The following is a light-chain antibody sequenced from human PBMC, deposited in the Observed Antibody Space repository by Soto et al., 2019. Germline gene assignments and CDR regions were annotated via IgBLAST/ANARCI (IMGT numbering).Light chain of an antibody. CDR2: EVN. J-gene: IGLJ2*01. CDR3: NSYTSSSTRV. V-gene: IGLV2-14*01. Sequence: LTQPHSVSESPGKTVTISCTGTSSDVGGYNYVSWYQQHPGKAPKLMIYEVNNRPSGVSNRFSGSKSGNTASLTISGLQAEDEADYYCNSYTSSSTRVFGGGTKLTVL. CDR1: SSDVGGYNY.